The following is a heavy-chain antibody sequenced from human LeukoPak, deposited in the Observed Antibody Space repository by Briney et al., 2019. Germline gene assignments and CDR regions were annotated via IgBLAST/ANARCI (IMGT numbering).Heavy chain of an antibody. CDR3: ARANYYESSGSYYFDY. V-gene: IGHV3-13*01. J-gene: IGHJ4*02. D-gene: IGHD3-22*01. CDR1: GFSFINYD. CDR2: IGTGGDR. Sequence: GGSLRLSCAAPGFSFINYDFHWVRQATGKGLEWVSAIGTGGDRHYPDSLKGRFTISRENAKNSLYLQMNSLTAGDTAVYYCARANYYESSGSYYFDYWGPGTLVTVSS.